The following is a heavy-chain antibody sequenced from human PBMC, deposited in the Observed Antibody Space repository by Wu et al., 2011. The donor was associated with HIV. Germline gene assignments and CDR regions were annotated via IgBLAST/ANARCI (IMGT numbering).Heavy chain of an antibody. CDR3: ARGRGLWQWLVVNFDY. V-gene: IGHV1-8*03. CDR2: MNPNSGNT. CDR1: GYTFTGYY. Sequence: QVQLVQSGAEVKNPGASVKVSCKASGYTFTGYYMHWVRQATGQGLEWMGWMNPNSGNTGYAQKFQGRVTITRNTSISTAYMELSSLRSEDTAVYYCARGRGLWQWLVVNFDYWGQGTLVTVSS. D-gene: IGHD6-19*01. J-gene: IGHJ4*02.